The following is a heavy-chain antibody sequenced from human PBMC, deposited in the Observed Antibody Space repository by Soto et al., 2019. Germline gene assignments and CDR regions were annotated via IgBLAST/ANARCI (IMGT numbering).Heavy chain of an antibody. CDR3: ARVPNYGDYVYFDP. D-gene: IGHD4-17*01. CDR1: VFPFSSYW. V-gene: IGHV3-74*01. CDR2: INSDGSST. J-gene: IGHJ5*02. Sequence: GGSLRPSCAASVFPFSSYWMHWVRQAPGKGLVWVSRINSDGSSTSYADSVKGRFTISRDNAKNTLYLQMNSLRAEDTAVYYCARVPNYGDYVYFDPWGQGNLVTVSS.